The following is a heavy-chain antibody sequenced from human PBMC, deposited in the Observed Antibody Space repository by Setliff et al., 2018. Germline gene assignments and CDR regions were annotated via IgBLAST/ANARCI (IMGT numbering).Heavy chain of an antibody. CDR2: ISPHTGNT. J-gene: IGHJ1*01. Sequence: ASVKVSCKTSGYTFDDYGIAWVRQAPGQGLEWMGWISPHTGNTYSGQKLHDRLTLTTDTSTNTAYMELRSLGSDDTAVYYCSRVVRFCTRVACQTLSGGEFWGQGTLVTVSS. V-gene: IGHV1-18*01. CDR1: GYTFDDYG. D-gene: IGHD2-8*01. CDR3: SRVVRFCTRVACQTLSGGEF.